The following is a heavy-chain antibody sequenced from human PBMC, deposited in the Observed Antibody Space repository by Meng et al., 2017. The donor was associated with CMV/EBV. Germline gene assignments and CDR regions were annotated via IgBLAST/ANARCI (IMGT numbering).Heavy chain of an antibody. CDR1: GFTFSSYA. Sequence: GGSLKISCAASGFTFSSYAMHWVRQAPGKGLEWVAVISYDGSNKYYADSVKGRFTISRDNSKNTLYLQMNSLRAEDTAVYYCARVGWTGTTGGYWGQGTLVTVSS. CDR2: ISYDGSNK. D-gene: IGHD1-7*01. CDR3: ARVGWTGTTGGY. J-gene: IGHJ4*02. V-gene: IGHV3-30*04.